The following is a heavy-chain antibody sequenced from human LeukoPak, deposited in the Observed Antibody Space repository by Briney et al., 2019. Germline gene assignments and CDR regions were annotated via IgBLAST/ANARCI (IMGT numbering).Heavy chain of an antibody. D-gene: IGHD5-24*01. CDR3: ARGLVVAVEMATVRRGGTFDY. J-gene: IGHJ4*02. V-gene: IGHV1-46*01. CDR1: GYTFTGYY. CDR2: INPSGGST. Sequence: ASVKVSCKASGYTFTGYYMHWVRQAPGQGLEWMGIINPSGGSTSYAQKFQGRVTMTRDMSTSTVYMELSSLRSEDTAVYYCARGLVVAVEMATVRRGGTFDYWGQGTLVTVSS.